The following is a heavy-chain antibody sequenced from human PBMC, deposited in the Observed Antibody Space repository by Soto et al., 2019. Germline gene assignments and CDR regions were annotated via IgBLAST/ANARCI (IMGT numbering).Heavy chain of an antibody. J-gene: IGHJ5*02. D-gene: IGHD1-1*01. Sequence: SETLSLTCSVSGGSINSGRSSWNWIRQSPGKGLEWIAYIYHSGSTYYNPSLKGRVTISVDRSENQFSLKLTSVTAADTAVYYCVRESTTSGPNWFDTWGPGILVTVS. V-gene: IGHV4-30-2*06. CDR1: GGSINSGRSS. CDR2: IYHSGST. CDR3: VRESTTSGPNWFDT.